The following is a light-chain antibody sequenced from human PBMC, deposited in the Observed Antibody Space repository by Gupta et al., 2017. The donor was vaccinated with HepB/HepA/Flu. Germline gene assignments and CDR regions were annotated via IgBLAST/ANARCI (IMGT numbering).Light chain of an antibody. Sequence: DIQMTQSPSTLSAFVGDRVTVTCRASQGISNFLAWYQQKPEKAPKLLIYGASTLQSGVPSRFSGSGSGTDFTLTISRLQPEDVATYYCQKYNSAPWTFGQGTKVEIK. V-gene: IGKV1-27*01. CDR1: QGISNF. CDR3: QKYNSAPWT. J-gene: IGKJ1*01. CDR2: GAS.